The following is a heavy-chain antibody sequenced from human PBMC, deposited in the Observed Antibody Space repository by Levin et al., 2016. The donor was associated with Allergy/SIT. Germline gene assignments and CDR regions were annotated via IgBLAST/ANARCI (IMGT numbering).Heavy chain of an antibody. V-gene: IGHV1-18*04. J-gene: IGHJ6*02. CDR3: GLGSVVPAAEGDGMDV. CDR2: FNTYNDNT. CDR1: GYTFNTYG. D-gene: IGHD2-2*01. Sequence: ASVKVSCKASGYTFNTYGISWVRQAPGQGLEWMGWFNTYNDNTNYAQKLQGRVTMTTDTSTSTAYMELRRLRSDDTAVYYCGLGSVVPAAEGDGMDVWGQGTTVSVSS.